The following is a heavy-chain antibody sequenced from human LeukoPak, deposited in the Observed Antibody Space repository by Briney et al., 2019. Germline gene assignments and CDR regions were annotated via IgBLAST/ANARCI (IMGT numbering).Heavy chain of an antibody. Sequence: ASVKVSCKASGYTFTGYYMHWVRQAPGQGLEWMGRIIPIFGTANYAQKFQGRVTITTDESTSTAYMELSSLRSEDTAVYYCARDAIAAVYDAFDIWGQGTMVTVSS. V-gene: IGHV1-69*05. J-gene: IGHJ3*02. CDR3: ARDAIAAVYDAFDI. D-gene: IGHD6-13*01. CDR1: GYTFTGYY. CDR2: IIPIFGTA.